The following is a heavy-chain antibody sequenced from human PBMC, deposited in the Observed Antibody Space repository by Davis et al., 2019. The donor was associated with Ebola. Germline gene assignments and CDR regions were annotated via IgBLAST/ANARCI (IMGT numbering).Heavy chain of an antibody. D-gene: IGHD3-3*01. CDR1: GFTFSNAW. J-gene: IGHJ3*02. Sequence: PGGSLRLSCAASGFTFSNAWMNWVRQAPGKGPEWVGHIKSKTDGGTTDYAAPVKGRFTISRDDSQNTLYLQMNSLKTEDTAVYYCTTEYYDIWSGYYHYAFDIWGQGTMVTVSS. V-gene: IGHV3-15*01. CDR2: IKSKTDGGTT. CDR3: TTEYYDIWSGYYHYAFDI.